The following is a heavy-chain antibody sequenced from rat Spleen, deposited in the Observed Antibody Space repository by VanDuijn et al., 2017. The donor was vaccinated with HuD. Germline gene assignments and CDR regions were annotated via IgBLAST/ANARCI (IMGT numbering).Heavy chain of an antibody. CDR1: GFTFTDYY. Sequence: EVQLVESGGGLVQPGRSLKVSCAASGFTFTDYYMAWVRQAPTKGLEWVASISYDGSSIYYRDSLKGRFTISRDNATNTLYLQMDSLRSEDTAPYYCTTMGNYFNYWGQGTLVTVSS. D-gene: IGHD1-10*01. V-gene: IGHV5-20*01. CDR2: ISYDGSSI. J-gene: IGHJ3*01. CDR3: TTMGNYFNY.